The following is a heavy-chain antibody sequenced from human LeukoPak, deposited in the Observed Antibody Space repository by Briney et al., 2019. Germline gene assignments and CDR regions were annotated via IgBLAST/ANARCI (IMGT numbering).Heavy chain of an antibody. V-gene: IGHV3-7*01. Sequence: PGGSLRLSCAASGFTFTNYWMTWVRQAPGKGLEWVANIKEDGSERHYVDCVKGRFTISRDNAKNSLYLQMNSLRAEDTAVYYCAKTARTWDYWGQGSLVTVSS. CDR2: IKEDGSER. CDR3: AKTARTWDY. CDR1: GFTFTNYW. J-gene: IGHJ4*02. D-gene: IGHD5-18*01.